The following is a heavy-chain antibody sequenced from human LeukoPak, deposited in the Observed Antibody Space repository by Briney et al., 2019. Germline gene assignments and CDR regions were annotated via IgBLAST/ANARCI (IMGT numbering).Heavy chain of an antibody. CDR3: ARDFRGSLWYSSSPGSYYFDY. J-gene: IGHJ4*02. Sequence: ASVTVSFMASGYTFTIYYMHWVRQAPGQGLEWMGIINPSGGSTSYAQKFQGRVTMTRDTSTSTVYMELSSLRSEDTAVYYCARDFRGSLWYSSSPGSYYFDYWGQGTLVTVSS. CDR2: INPSGGST. D-gene: IGHD6-6*01. V-gene: IGHV1-46*01. CDR1: GYTFTIYY.